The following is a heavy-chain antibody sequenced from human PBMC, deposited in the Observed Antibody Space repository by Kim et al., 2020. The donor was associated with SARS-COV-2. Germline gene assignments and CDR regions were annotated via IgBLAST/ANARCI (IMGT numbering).Heavy chain of an antibody. D-gene: IGHD5-12*01. Sequence: NPALKGRVTISVDTSKNQFSRKLSSVTAADTAVYYCARRPAVATDYYFDYWGQGTLVTVSS. CDR3: ARRPAVATDYYFDY. V-gene: IGHV4-39*01. J-gene: IGHJ4*02.